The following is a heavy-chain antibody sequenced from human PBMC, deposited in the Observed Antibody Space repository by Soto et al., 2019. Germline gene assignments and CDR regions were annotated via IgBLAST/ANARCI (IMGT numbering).Heavy chain of an antibody. Sequence: SETLSLTCTVSGGSISSYYWSWIRQPPGKGLEWIASFSYSGNTYYNPSLRSRVTISVDMSKNLFSLRVSSVTAADTAVYYCARVSPFLDYWGQGMLVTVSS. J-gene: IGHJ4*02. CDR2: FSYSGNT. D-gene: IGHD3-10*01. CDR1: GGSISSYY. CDR3: ARVSPFLDY. V-gene: IGHV4-59*04.